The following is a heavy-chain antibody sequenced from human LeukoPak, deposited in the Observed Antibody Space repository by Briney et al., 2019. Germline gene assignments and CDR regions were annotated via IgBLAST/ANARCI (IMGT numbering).Heavy chain of an antibody. CDR3: AGVDYDFWSGQGYYGMDV. CDR1: GGSFSGYY. Sequence: SETLSLTCAVYGGSFSGYYWSWIRQPPGKGLEWIGEVNHSGSTNYNPSLKSRVTISVDTSKNQFSLKLSSVTAADTAVYYCAGVDYDFWSGQGYYGMDVWGQGTTVTVSS. CDR2: VNHSGST. D-gene: IGHD3-3*01. J-gene: IGHJ6*02. V-gene: IGHV4-34*01.